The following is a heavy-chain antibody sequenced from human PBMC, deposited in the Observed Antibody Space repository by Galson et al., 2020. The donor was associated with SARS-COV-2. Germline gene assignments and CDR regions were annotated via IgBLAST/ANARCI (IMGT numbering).Heavy chain of an antibody. CDR1: GFTFSSYA. Sequence: GGSLRLSCAASGFTFSSYAMSWVRQAPGKGLEWVSAISGSGGRTYYADSVKGRFTISRDNSKNTLYLQMNSLRAEDTAVYYCAKGSGAYGDYYYYGMDVWGQGTTVTVSS. CDR3: AKGSGAYGDYYYYGMDV. J-gene: IGHJ6*02. CDR2: ISGSGGRT. V-gene: IGHV3-23*01. D-gene: IGHD4-17*01.